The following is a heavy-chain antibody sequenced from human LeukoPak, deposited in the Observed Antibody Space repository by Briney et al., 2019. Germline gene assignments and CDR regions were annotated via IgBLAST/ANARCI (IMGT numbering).Heavy chain of an antibody. CDR1: GFTFSSYW. D-gene: IGHD3-3*01. Sequence: PGGSLRLSCAASGFTFSSYWMHWVRQAPGKGLVWVSRINSDGSSTSYTDSVKGRFTISRDNAKNTLYLQMNSLRAEDTAVYYCARDHGIGLWSRSWSGYRENWFDPWGQGTLVTVSS. CDR3: ARDHGIGLWSRSWSGYRENWFDP. CDR2: INSDGSST. V-gene: IGHV3-74*01. J-gene: IGHJ5*02.